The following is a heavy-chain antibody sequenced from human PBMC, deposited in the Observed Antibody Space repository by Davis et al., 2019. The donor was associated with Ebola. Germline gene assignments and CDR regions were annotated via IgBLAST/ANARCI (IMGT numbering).Heavy chain of an antibody. J-gene: IGHJ5*02. D-gene: IGHD2-21*02. Sequence: PSETLSLTCTVSGGSVSSGGYYWSWIRQHPGKGLEWIGYIYYSGSTNYNPSLKSRVTISVDTSKNQFSLKLSSVTAADTAVYYCAREDCGGDCRYNWFDPWGQGTLVTVSS. CDR1: GGSVSSGGYY. CDR2: IYYSGST. CDR3: AREDCGGDCRYNWFDP. V-gene: IGHV4-61*08.